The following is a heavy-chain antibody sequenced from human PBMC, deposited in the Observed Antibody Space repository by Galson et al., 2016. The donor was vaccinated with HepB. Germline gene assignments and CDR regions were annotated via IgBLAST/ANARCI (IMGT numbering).Heavy chain of an antibody. V-gene: IGHV5-51*01. CDR3: ARRQGSSFSFDY. CDR2: IYPGDSDT. CDR1: GYSFTTYW. J-gene: IGHJ4*02. Sequence: QSGAEVKKPGESLKISCKSSGYSFTTYWIGWVRQMPGKGLECMGIIYPGDSDTRYSPSFRGQVTISADKSISTAYLQWSSLKASDTAIYYCARRQGSSFSFDYWGQGTLVTVSS. D-gene: IGHD6-6*01.